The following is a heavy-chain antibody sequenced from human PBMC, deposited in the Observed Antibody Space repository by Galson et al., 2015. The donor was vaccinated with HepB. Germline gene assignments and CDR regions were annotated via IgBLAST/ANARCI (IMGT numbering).Heavy chain of an antibody. D-gene: IGHD1-26*01. V-gene: IGHV3-23*01. CDR2: VSSRGEST. CDR3: AGSGAYSGTYYAGMDV. CDR1: GFTFSSYA. Sequence: SLRLSCAASGFTFSSYAMSWVRLAPGKGLEWVSAVSSRGESTYYADSVRGRFAISRDNSRNTLYLHMTSLRAEDTAIYYCAGSGAYSGTYYAGMDVWGQGTTVTVS. J-gene: IGHJ6*02.